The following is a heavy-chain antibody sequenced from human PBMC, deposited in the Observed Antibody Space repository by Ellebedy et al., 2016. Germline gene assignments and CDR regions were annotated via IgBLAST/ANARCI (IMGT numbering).Heavy chain of an antibody. CDR2: IYYSGST. V-gene: IGHV4-59*08. Sequence: GSLRLXCTVSGGSISSYYWSWIRQPPGKGLEWIGYIYYSGSTYYNPSLKSRVTISVDTSKNQFSLKLSSVTAADTAVYYCARPAGGGGLPHYYYYMDVWGKGTTVTVSS. CDR1: GGSISSYY. CDR3: ARPAGGGGLPHYYYYMDV. J-gene: IGHJ6*03. D-gene: IGHD2-15*01.